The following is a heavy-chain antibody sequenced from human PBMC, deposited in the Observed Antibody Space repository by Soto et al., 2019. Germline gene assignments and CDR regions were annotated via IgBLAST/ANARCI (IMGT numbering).Heavy chain of an antibody. D-gene: IGHD3-22*01. J-gene: IGHJ4*02. CDR3: ARGGGDDSSGYYHPFDY. Sequence: PGGSLRLSCAASGFTVSSNYMSWVRQAPGKGLEWVSVIYSGGSTYYADSVKGRFTISRDNSKNTLYLQMNSLRAEDTAVYYCARGGGDDSSGYYHPFDYWGQGTLVTVS. CDR2: IYSGGST. V-gene: IGHV3-53*01. CDR1: GFTVSSNY.